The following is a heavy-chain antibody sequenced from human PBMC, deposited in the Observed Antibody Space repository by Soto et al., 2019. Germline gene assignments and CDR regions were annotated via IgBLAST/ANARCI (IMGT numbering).Heavy chain of an antibody. CDR2: IYYSGST. D-gene: IGHD6-13*01. CDR1: GGSISSYY. Sequence: PSETLSLTCTVSGGSISSYYWSWIRQPPGKGLEWIGYIYYSGSTNYNPSLKSRVTISVDTSKNQFSLKLSSVTAADTAVYYCASCAAAGKLDYWGQGTLVTVSS. CDR3: ASCAAAGKLDY. V-gene: IGHV4-59*01. J-gene: IGHJ4*02.